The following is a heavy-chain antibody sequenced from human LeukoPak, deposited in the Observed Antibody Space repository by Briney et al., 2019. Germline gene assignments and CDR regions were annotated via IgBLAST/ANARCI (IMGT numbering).Heavy chain of an antibody. CDR3: AKDTGYDSSGYYYGDFDY. V-gene: IGHV1-46*01. CDR2: INPSGGNT. J-gene: IGHJ4*02. Sequence: GASVKVSCKASGYTFTGYYMHWVRQAPGQGLEWMGIINPSGGNTSYAQKFQGRVTMTRDMSTSTVYMELSSLRSEDTAVYYCAKDTGYDSSGYYYGDFDYWGQGTLVTVSS. CDR1: GYTFTGYY. D-gene: IGHD3-22*01.